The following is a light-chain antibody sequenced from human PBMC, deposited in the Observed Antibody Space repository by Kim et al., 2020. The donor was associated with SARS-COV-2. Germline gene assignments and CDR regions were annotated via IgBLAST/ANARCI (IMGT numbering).Light chain of an antibody. J-gene: IGKJ2*03. CDR3: QQYNDWPYS. Sequence: SVSPGERATLSCRTSQSVSSTLAWYQQKPGQAPRLLIYGTSSRVAGIPARFSGSGSGTEFTLTVSSLQSEDTAVYYCQQYNDWPYSFGQGTKLEI. V-gene: IGKV3-15*01. CDR1: QSVSST. CDR2: GTS.